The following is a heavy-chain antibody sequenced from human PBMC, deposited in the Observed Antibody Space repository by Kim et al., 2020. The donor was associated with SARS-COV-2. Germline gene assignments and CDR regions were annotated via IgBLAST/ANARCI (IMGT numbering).Heavy chain of an antibody. Sequence: SETLSLICTVSGGSISSYYWSWIRQPAGKGLEWIGRIYTSGSTNYNPSLKSRVTMSVDTSKNQFSLKLSSVTAADTAVYYCARVARLLPWYFDLWGRGTLVTVSS. CDR3: ARVARLLPWYFDL. V-gene: IGHV4-4*07. J-gene: IGHJ2*01. CDR2: IYTSGST. CDR1: GGSISSYY.